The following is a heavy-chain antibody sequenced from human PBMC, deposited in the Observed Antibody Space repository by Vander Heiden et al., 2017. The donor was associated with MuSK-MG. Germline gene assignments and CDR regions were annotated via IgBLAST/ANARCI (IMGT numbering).Heavy chain of an antibody. J-gene: IGHJ4*02. V-gene: IGHV3-74*01. CDR2: INTDGRTI. D-gene: IGHD2-15*01. CDR3: GRGLLGGGDF. CDR1: GFTFSSFW. Sequence: EVQLVESGGGLVQPGGSLRLSCVASGFTFSSFWMHWVRQVPGKGLVWVSRINTDGRTITDADSVKGRFTISRDNAKNTMYLKMNSLRAEDTAVYHCGRGLLGGGDFWGQGTLVTVSS.